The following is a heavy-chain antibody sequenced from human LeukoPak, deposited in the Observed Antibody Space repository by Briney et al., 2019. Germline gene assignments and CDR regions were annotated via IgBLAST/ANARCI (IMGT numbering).Heavy chain of an antibody. D-gene: IGHD2-2*01. CDR2: IDHSGST. CDR1: GGSISSSTYY. V-gene: IGHV4-39*07. CDR3: ARVPHCTSTSCYVGGYHMDV. Sequence: PSETLSLTCIVSGGSISSSTYYWGWIRQPPGKGLEWIGSIDHSGSTNDNPSLKSRVTVSVDTSKNQFSLKLSSVTAADTAVYYCARVPHCTSTSCYVGGYHMDVWGKGTTVTVSS. J-gene: IGHJ6*03.